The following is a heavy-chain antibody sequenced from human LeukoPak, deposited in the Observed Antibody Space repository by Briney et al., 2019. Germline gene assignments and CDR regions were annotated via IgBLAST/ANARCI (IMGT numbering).Heavy chain of an antibody. D-gene: IGHD1-26*01. Sequence: SETLSLTCTVSGGSISSSSYYWSWIRQPAGKGLEWIGRIYTSGSTNYNPSLKSRVTISVDTSKNQFSLKLSSVTAADTAVYYCAREREWEIEYYFDYWGQGALVTVSS. CDR1: GGSISSSSYY. V-gene: IGHV4-61*02. CDR2: IYTSGST. CDR3: AREREWEIEYYFDY. J-gene: IGHJ4*02.